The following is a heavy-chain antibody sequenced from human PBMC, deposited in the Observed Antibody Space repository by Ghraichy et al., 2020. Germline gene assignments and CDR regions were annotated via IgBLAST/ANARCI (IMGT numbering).Heavy chain of an antibody. CDR1: GGSFSGYY. Sequence: SQTLSLTCAVYGGSFSGYYWSWIRQPPGKGLEWIGEINHSGSTNYNPSLKSRVTISVDTSKNQFSLKLSSVTAADTAVYYCARGGLQGTFDYWGQGVLVTVSS. J-gene: IGHJ4*02. V-gene: IGHV4-34*01. CDR3: ARGGLQGTFDY. CDR2: INHSGST. D-gene: IGHD3-10*01.